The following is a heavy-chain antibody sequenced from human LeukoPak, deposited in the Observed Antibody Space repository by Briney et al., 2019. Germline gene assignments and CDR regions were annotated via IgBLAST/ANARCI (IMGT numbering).Heavy chain of an antibody. D-gene: IGHD6-19*01. CDR2: IWYDGSNK. J-gene: IGHJ4*02. V-gene: IGHV3-33*06. CDR1: GFTFSSYG. CDR3: AKDSIAVAGSLIFDY. Sequence: PGGSLRLSCVASGFTFSSYGMHWVRQAPGKGLEWVAVIWYDGSNKYYADSVKGRFTISRDNSKNTLYLQMNSLRAEDTAVYYCAKDSIAVAGSLIFDYWGQGTLVTVSS.